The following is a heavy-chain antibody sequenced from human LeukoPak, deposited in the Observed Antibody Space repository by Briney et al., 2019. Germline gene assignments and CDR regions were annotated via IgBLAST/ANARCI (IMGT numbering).Heavy chain of an antibody. D-gene: IGHD1-26*01. J-gene: IGHJ4*02. V-gene: IGHV3-74*01. CDR1: AFTFNTYW. CDR3: ARGAKWVYYFDY. CDR2: INGDESST. Sequence: GGSLRLSCAASAFTFNTYWTHWVRQVPGRGLEWVSRINGDESSTNYADSVKGRFTISRDNAKDTLYLHMNSLTAEDTAVYYCARGAKWVYYFDYWGQGTLVTVSS.